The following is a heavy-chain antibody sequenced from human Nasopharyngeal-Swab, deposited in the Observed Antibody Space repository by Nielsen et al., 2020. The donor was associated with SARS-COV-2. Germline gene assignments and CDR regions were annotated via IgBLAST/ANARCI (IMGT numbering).Heavy chain of an antibody. Sequence: GGSLRLSCAASGFTFSSYDMHWVRQATGKGLEWVSAIGTASDTYYPGSVKGRFTISRENAKNSLYLQMNSLRAGDTAVYYCARGTAVAGILYYFDYWGQGTLVTVSS. CDR2: IGTASDT. CDR3: ARGTAVAGILYYFDY. V-gene: IGHV3-13*01. D-gene: IGHD6-19*01. CDR1: GFTFSSYD. J-gene: IGHJ4*02.